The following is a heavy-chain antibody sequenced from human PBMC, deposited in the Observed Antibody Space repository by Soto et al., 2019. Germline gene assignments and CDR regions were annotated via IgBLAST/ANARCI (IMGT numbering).Heavy chain of an antibody. D-gene: IGHD3-10*01. CDR3: ARDMASLGGMDV. CDR2: INPSGGST. CDR1: GYTFTSYY. V-gene: IGHV1-46*01. Sequence: PSVKVSCKASGYTFTSYYMHWVRQAPGQGLEWMGIINPSGGSTSYAQKFQGRVTMTRDTSTSTVYMELSSLRSEDTAVYYCARDMASLGGMDVWGQGTTVTVSS. J-gene: IGHJ6*02.